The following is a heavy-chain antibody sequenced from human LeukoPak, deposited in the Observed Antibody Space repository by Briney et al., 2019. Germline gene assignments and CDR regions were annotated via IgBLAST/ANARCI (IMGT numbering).Heavy chain of an antibody. CDR3: ARVYDILTGYGNWFDP. Sequence: ASVKVSCKASGYTFTGYYMHWVRQAPRQGLEWMGWISAYNGNTNYAQKFQGRVTMTTDTSTRTAYMELRSLRSDDTAVYYCARVYDILTGYGNWFDPWGQGTLVTVSS. CDR2: ISAYNGNT. V-gene: IGHV1-18*04. CDR1: GYTFTGYY. D-gene: IGHD3-9*01. J-gene: IGHJ5*02.